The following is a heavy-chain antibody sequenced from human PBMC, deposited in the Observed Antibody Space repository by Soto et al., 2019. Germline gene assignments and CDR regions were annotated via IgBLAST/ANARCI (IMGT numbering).Heavy chain of an antibody. Sequence: QVQLVESGGGVVQPGRSLRLSCAASGFTFSSYAMHWVRQAPGKGLEWVAVISYDGSNKYYADSVKGRFTISRDNSKNTLYLQMNSLRAEDTAVYYWARDEVAEGMDVWGQGTTVTVSS. CDR1: GFTFSSYA. CDR3: ARDEVAEGMDV. J-gene: IGHJ6*02. D-gene: IGHD2-15*01. V-gene: IGHV3-30-3*01. CDR2: ISYDGSNK.